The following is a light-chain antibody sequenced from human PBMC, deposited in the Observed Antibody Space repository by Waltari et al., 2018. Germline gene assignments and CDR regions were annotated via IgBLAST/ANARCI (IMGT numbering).Light chain of an antibody. CDR2: DAA. Sequence: EIVWTQSPGTLSLSPGERATLSCRASQRGSRYLALYQQKPGQAPRLLIYDAATRATGIPDRFRGSGSGTDFSLTIRRLEPEDFAVYYCQKYGRLPATFGQGTKVEIK. V-gene: IGKV3-20*01. CDR3: QKYGRLPAT. CDR1: QRGSRY. J-gene: IGKJ1*01.